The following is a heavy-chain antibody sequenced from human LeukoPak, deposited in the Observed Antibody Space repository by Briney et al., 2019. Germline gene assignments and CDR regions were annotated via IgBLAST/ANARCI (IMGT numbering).Heavy chain of an antibody. V-gene: IGHV3-30-3*01. D-gene: IGHD6-6*01. CDR3: ASQLVTPGVAYYFDY. CDR1: GFTFSSYA. Sequence: GGSLRLSCAASGFTFSSYAMHWVRQAPGKGLEWVAVISYDGSNKYYADSVKGRFTISRDNSKNTLYLQMNSLRAEDTAVYYCASQLVTPGVAYYFDYWGQGTLVTVSS. CDR2: ISYDGSNK. J-gene: IGHJ4*02.